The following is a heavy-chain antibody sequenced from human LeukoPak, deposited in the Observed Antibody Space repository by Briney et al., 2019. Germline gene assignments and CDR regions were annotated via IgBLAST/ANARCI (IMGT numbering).Heavy chain of an antibody. CDR1: GGSISSYY. V-gene: IGHV4-59*01. CDR2: IYYSGST. D-gene: IGHD3-16*01. J-gene: IGHJ3*02. Sequence: SETLSLTCTVSGGSISSYYWSWIRQPPGKGLEWIGYIYYSGSTNYNPSLKSRVTISVDTSKNQFSLKLSSVTAADTAVYYCARRNHPYPDGGGASDIWGQGTMVTVSS. CDR3: ARRNHPYPDGGGASDI.